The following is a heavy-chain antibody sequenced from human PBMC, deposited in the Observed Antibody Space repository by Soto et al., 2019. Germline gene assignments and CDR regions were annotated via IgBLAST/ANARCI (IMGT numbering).Heavy chain of an antibody. D-gene: IGHD2-2*01. CDR3: ARAGPVATTHNWFDP. V-gene: IGHV1-46*03. Sequence: QVQLVQSGAEVKKPGASVKVSCKASGYTFTSYYMHWVRQAPGQGLEWMGIINPSGGSTSYAQKCQGRVTMTRDTSTSTVYMERSSLRSEDTAVYYCARAGPVATTHNWFDPWGQGTLVTVSS. J-gene: IGHJ5*02. CDR1: GYTFTSYY. CDR2: INPSGGST.